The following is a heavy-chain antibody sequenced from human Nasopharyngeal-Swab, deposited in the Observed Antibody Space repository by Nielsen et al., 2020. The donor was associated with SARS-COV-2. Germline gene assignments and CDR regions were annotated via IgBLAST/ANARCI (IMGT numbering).Heavy chain of an antibody. Sequence: GGSLRLSCAASGFTFSSYGMHWVRQAPGKGLEWVAVIWYDGSNKYYADSVKGRFTISRDNSKNTLYLQMSSLRAEDTAVYYCARDSGDYGSGSYYYYYYMDVWGKGTTVTVSS. CDR2: IWYDGSNK. J-gene: IGHJ6*03. CDR1: GFTFSSYG. D-gene: IGHD3-10*01. CDR3: ARDSGDYGSGSYYYYYYMDV. V-gene: IGHV3-33*01.